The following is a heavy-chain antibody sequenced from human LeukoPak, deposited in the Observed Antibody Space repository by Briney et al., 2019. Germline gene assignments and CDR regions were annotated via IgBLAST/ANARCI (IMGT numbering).Heavy chain of an antibody. CDR1: GYTFPDYY. CDR2: IDPDSGGT. CDR3: AREYYDSSGRKHAFNM. D-gene: IGHD3-22*01. J-gene: IGHJ3*02. Sequence: ASVKVSCKASGYTFPDYYIHWVRQAPGQGLEWMGWIDPDSGGTKYAQKFQGRVLMTRDTSISTAYMDLSILRSDDTAVYYCAREYYDSSGRKHAFNMWGQGTMVTVSS. V-gene: IGHV1-2*02.